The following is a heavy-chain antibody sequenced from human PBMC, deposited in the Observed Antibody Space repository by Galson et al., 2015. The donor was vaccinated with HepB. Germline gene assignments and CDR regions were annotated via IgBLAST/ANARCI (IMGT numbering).Heavy chain of an antibody. CDR3: ARGSRGSDWYWMY. J-gene: IGHJ4*02. D-gene: IGHD6-19*01. CDR2: IYYSGTT. V-gene: IGHV4-59*01. CDR1: GGSMSSSY. Sequence: SETLSLTCTVSGGSMSSSYWSWIRQPPGKGLEWIGHIYYSGTTNYNPSLKSRVTISLDTSKSRFSLNLSSVTAADTAVYYCARGSRGSDWYWMYWGQGTLVTVSS.